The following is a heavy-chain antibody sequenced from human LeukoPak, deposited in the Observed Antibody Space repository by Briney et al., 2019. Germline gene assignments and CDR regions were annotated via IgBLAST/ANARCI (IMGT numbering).Heavy chain of an antibody. V-gene: IGHV4-59*01. D-gene: IGHD3-22*01. CDR2: IYFSGAT. J-gene: IGHJ5*02. CDR3: ARLYYDSSGSWFDP. Sequence: SETLSLTCTVSGGSISNYYWSWIRQSPVKGLEWIGYIYFSGATNYNPSLKSRVTISVDTSKNQFSLKLSSVTAADTAVYYCARLYYDSSGSWFDPWGQGTLVTVSS. CDR1: GGSISNYY.